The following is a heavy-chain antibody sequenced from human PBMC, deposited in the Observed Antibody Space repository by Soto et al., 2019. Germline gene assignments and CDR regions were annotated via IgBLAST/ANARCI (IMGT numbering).Heavy chain of an antibody. CDR2: LDNDGTNT. V-gene: IGHV3-74*01. CDR3: ARDGGTYFDY. D-gene: IGHD3-16*01. Sequence: EVQVVESGGGLVQPGGSLRLSCAASGFTFSTFWMHWVRQAPGKGLVWVSRLDNDGTNTRYADSVKGRFTVSRDNGKNTEYLQMDSLRAEDTAVYYCARDGGTYFDYWGQGTLVTVSS. CDR1: GFTFSTFW. J-gene: IGHJ4*02.